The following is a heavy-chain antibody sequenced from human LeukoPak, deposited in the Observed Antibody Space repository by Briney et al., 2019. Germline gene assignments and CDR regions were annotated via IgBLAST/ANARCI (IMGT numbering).Heavy chain of an antibody. Sequence: GGSLRLSCAASGFTVSSNYMSWVRQAPGKGLEWVSVIYSGGSPYYADSVKGRFTISRDNSKNTLYLQMNSLRAEDTAVYYCARTAPADFWSGYYLFDYWGQGTLVTVSS. D-gene: IGHD3-3*01. CDR2: IYSGGSP. CDR3: ARTAPADFWSGYYLFDY. V-gene: IGHV3-53*01. J-gene: IGHJ4*02. CDR1: GFTVSSNY.